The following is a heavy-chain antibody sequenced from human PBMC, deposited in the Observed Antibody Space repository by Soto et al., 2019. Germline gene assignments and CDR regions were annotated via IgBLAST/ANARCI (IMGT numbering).Heavy chain of an antibody. V-gene: IGHV1-46*04. D-gene: IGHD2-21*02. J-gene: IGHJ4*02. Sequence: QVQLMQSGAEVKKPGASVKVSCKASGDTFSDYYIHWVRQAPGQGLEWMGTVNPSGGHTTYSQHLLGRVTMTRDTSTSTLHMELTSLTSEDTAVYYCARGGHVVVVTAAFDYWGQGTLVTVSS. CDR3: ARGGHVVVVTAAFDY. CDR1: GDTFSDYY. CDR2: VNPSGGHT.